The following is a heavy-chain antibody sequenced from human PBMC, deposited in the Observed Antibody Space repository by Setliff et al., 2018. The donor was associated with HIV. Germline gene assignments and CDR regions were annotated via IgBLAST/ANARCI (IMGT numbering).Heavy chain of an antibody. Sequence: SETLSLTCTVSGGSISSHYWSWVRQSPGKGLEWIGSISYSGSTNHNPSLKNRVTISVDTSKNQFSLRLSSVTSADTAVYYCSRGVTSPFATGIWGHGTLVTVSS. J-gene: IGHJ4*01. V-gene: IGHV4-59*11. CDR1: GGSISSHY. CDR3: SRGVTSPFATGI. D-gene: IGHD2-2*01. CDR2: ISYSGST.